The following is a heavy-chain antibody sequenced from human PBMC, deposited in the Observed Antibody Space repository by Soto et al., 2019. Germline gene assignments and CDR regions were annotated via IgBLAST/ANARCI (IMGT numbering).Heavy chain of an antibody. Sequence: GESLKISCKGSGYSFTSYWIGGVRQMPGKGLEWMGIIYPGDSDTRYSPSFQGQVTISADKSISTAYLQWSSLKASDTAMYYCASTAGVGERYYYGMDVWGQGTTVTVSS. CDR2: IYPGDSDT. D-gene: IGHD6-25*01. V-gene: IGHV5-51*01. CDR1: GYSFTSYW. J-gene: IGHJ6*02. CDR3: ASTAGVGERYYYGMDV.